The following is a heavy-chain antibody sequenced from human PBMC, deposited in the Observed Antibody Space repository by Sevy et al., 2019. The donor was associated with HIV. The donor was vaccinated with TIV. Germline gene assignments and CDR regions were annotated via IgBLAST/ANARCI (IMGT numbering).Heavy chain of an antibody. V-gene: IGHV4-4*07. Sequence: SETLSLTCTVSGGSISSYYWSWIRQPAGKGLEWIGRIYPGGHSNYNPSLKSRVTMSVDTSKNQFSLRLSSVTAADTAVYYCDRDYRYDVRGSARHYFDYWGQGTLVTVSS. CDR1: GGSISSYY. CDR2: IYPGGHS. CDR3: DRDYRYDVRGSARHYFDY. D-gene: IGHD3-10*01. J-gene: IGHJ4*02.